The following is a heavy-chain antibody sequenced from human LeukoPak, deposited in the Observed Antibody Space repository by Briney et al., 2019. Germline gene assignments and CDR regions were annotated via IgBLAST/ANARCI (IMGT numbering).Heavy chain of an antibody. CDR3: ARLLGLLSSNRWFDP. V-gene: IGHV3-23*01. CDR1: GFIFSNYA. Sequence: GGSLRLSCAASGFIFSNYAMSWVRQAPGKGLEWVSAISGSGGTTYYADSVKGRFTISRDNSKTTVYLQMSSLRVEDTAVYYCARLLGLLSSNRWFDPWGQGTLVTVSS. D-gene: IGHD2/OR15-2a*01. CDR2: ISGSGGTT. J-gene: IGHJ5*02.